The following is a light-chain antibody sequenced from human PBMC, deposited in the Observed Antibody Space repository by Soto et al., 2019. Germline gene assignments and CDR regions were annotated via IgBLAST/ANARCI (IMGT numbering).Light chain of an antibody. Sequence: DIVLTQSPGTLSLSPGERATLSCRASQSVGSDHLAWYQQKPGQAPRLLLYGASNRASGIPARFSGSGSGTGFTLTISRLEPEDFAVYSCQQYGTSPYTFGQGTKLEF. CDR3: QQYGTSPYT. V-gene: IGKV3-20*01. J-gene: IGKJ2*01. CDR2: GAS. CDR1: QSVGSDH.